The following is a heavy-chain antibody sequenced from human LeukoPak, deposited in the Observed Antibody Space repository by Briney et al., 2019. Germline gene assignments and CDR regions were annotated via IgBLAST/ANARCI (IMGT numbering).Heavy chain of an antibody. CDR1: GGSFSGYY. CDR2: INHSGST. D-gene: IGHD3-3*01. J-gene: IGHJ6*03. CDR3: ARIAFWYYYYMDV. Sequence: SETLSLTCAVYGGSFSGYYWSWIRQPPGKGLEWIGEINHSGSTNYNPSLKSRVTISVDTSKNQFSLKLSSVTAADTAVYYCARIAFWYYYYMDVWGKGTTVTVPS. V-gene: IGHV4-34*01.